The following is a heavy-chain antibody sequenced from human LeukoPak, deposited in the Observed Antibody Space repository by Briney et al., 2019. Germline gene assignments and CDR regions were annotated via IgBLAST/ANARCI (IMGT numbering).Heavy chain of an antibody. J-gene: IGHJ4*02. D-gene: IGHD5-12*01. Sequence: SETLSLTCTVSGYSISSGYYWRWIRQPPGKGLEWIGSIYHSGSTPYNPSLKSRVTISVDTSKNQFSLKLSSVTAADTAVYYCARGWIYSGFDLKYWGQGTLVTVSS. CDR1: GYSISSGYY. CDR2: IYHSGST. V-gene: IGHV4-38-2*02. CDR3: ARGWIYSGFDLKY.